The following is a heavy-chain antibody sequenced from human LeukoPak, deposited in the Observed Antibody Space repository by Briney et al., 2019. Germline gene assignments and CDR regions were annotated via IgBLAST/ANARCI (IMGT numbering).Heavy chain of an antibody. CDR1: GGSFSGYY. J-gene: IGHJ5*02. V-gene: IGHV4-34*01. CDR3: ARGHCSGGSCYGWFDP. D-gene: IGHD2-15*01. Sequence: PSETLSLTCAVYGGSFSGYYWRWIRQPPGKGLEWIGEINHSGSTNYNPSLKSRVTISVDTSKNQFSLKLSSVTAADTAVYYCARGHCSGGSCYGWFDPWGQGTLVTVSS. CDR2: INHSGST.